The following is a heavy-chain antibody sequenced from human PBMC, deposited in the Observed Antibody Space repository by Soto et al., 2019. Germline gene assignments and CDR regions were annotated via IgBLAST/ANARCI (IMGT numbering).Heavy chain of an antibody. CDR2: INSDGSST. V-gene: IGHV3-74*01. J-gene: IGHJ4*02. D-gene: IGHD2-2*01. CDR1: GFSFSNYW. Sequence: GGSLRLSCAASGFSFSNYWMHWVRQAPGKGLVLVSLINSDGSSTRKADSVKGRFTISRDNAKNTLYLQMNSLRAEDTAVYYCARGGGYCSSTSCPYVVDYWGQGTLVTVSS. CDR3: ARGGGYCSSTSCPYVVDY.